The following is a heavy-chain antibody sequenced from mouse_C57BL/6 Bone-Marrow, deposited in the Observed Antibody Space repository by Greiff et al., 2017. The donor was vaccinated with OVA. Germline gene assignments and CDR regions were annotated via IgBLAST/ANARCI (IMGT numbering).Heavy chain of an antibody. CDR1: GFTFSDAW. V-gene: IGHV6-6*01. D-gene: IGHD2-4*01. CDR2: IRNKANNHAT. Sequence: VQLVESGGGLVQPGGSMKLSCAASGFTFSDAWMDWVRQSPEKGLEWVAEIRNKANNHATYYAESVKGRFTISRDDSKSSVYLQMNSLRAEDTGIYYCTRCDYPYYFDYWGQGTTLTVSS. J-gene: IGHJ2*01. CDR3: TRCDYPYYFDY.